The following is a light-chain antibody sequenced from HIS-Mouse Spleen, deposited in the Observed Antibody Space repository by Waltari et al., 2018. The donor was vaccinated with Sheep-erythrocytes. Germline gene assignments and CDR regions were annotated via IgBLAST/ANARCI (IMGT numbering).Light chain of an antibody. V-gene: IGLV3-16*01. Sequence: SYELTQPPSVSVSLGQMARITCSGEALPKKYAYWYQQKPGQFPVLVIYKDSERPSGTPERCSGSSSGTIVTLTISGVQAEDEADYYCLSADSSGTYPVFGGGTKLTVL. J-gene: IGLJ3*02. CDR3: LSADSSGTYPV. CDR1: ALPKKY. CDR2: KDS.